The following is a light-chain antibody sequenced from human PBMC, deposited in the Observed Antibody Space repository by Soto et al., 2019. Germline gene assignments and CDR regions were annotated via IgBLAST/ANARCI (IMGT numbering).Light chain of an antibody. CDR3: QQYDSSPKT. V-gene: IGKV3-20*01. CDR2: GAS. Sequence: EIVLSQSPGTPPLPPGERATLSCRASQSVSSSYLAWYQQKPGQAPRLLIYGASSRATGIPDRFSGTGSGTDFTLTISRLEPEDFAVYYCQQYDSSPKTFGQGTKVDIK. J-gene: IGKJ1*01. CDR1: QSVSSSY.